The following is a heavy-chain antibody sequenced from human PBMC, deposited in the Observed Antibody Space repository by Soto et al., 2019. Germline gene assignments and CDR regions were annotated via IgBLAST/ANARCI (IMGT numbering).Heavy chain of an antibody. D-gene: IGHD1-7*01. CDR1: GFTFSNAW. CDR2: IKSKPDGGTT. J-gene: IGHJ5*02. V-gene: IGHV3-15*01. Sequence: EVQLVESGGGLVKPGGSLRLSCAASGFTFSNAWMSWVRQAPGKGLEWVGRIKSKPDGGTTDYAAPVNGRFTISRDDSKNTLYLQMNRLKTGDTAGYYCTPVPGDYWNYVILVGGWFEPWGQGTLVTVSS. CDR3: TPVPGDYWNYVILVGGWFEP.